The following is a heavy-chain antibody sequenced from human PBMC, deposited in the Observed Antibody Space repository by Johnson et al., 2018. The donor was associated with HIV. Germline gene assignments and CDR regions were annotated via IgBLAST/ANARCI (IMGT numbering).Heavy chain of an antibody. V-gene: IGHV3-66*01. CDR2: IYSCGST. J-gene: IGHJ3*01. CDR3: ARDGEWQQLPVGDALDV. Sequence: EVQLVESGGGLVQSGGSLRLSCGASGFSVSNTYMNLVRQAPGKGLEWVSVIYSCGSTYYADSVRGRFTISRDNSKNTLYLQMSSLRAEGTAMYYCARDGEWQQLPVGDALDVWGQGTMVTVSS. D-gene: IGHD6-13*01. CDR1: GFSVSNTY.